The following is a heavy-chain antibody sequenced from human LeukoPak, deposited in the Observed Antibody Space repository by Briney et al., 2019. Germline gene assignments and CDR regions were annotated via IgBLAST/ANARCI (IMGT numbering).Heavy chain of an antibody. D-gene: IGHD4-17*01. Sequence: SETLSLTCTVSGGSISSYYWSWIRQPAGKGLEWIGRIYTSGSTNYNPSLKSRVTMSVDTSKNQFSLKLSSVTAADTAVYYCARADDYGDPLLNWFDPWGQGTLVTVSS. CDR2: IYTSGST. CDR3: ARADDYGDPLLNWFDP. CDR1: GGSISSYY. J-gene: IGHJ5*02. V-gene: IGHV4-4*07.